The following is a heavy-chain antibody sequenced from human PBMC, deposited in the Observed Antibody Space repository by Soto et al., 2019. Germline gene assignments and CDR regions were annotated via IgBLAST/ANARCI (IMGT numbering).Heavy chain of an antibody. CDR2: VYYRGRS. CDR3: VSQRTTVPTQAYFDY. J-gene: IGHJ4*02. V-gene: IGHV4-39*01. D-gene: IGHD4-17*01. Sequence: SETLSLTCTVSGGSVTNSSYYWGWIRQSPGKGLEWIGSVYYRGRSYSKSSVKSRVTISVDTSRNRFSLSLNSVTASDTAVYFCVSQRTTVPTQAYFDYWGPGALVTVSS. CDR1: GGSVTNSSYY.